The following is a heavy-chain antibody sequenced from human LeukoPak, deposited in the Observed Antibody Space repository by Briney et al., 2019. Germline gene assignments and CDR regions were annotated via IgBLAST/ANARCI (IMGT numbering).Heavy chain of an antibody. D-gene: IGHD6-13*01. CDR1: GFTFSDYY. CDR3: ARALWYSSSWYPFDAFDI. Sequence: GGSLRLSCAASGFTFSDYYMSWIRQAPGKGLEWVSYISSSGSTIYYADSVKGRFTISRDNAKNSLYLQMNSLRAEDTAVYYCARALWYSSSWYPFDAFDIWGQGTMVTVSS. V-gene: IGHV3-11*04. CDR2: ISSSGSTI. J-gene: IGHJ3*02.